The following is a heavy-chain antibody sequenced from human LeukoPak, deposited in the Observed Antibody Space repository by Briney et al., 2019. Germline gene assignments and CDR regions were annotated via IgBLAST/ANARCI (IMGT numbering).Heavy chain of an antibody. D-gene: IGHD3-16*01. CDR3: ARDPTDDYYFDY. CDR1: GGSISSYY. V-gene: IGHV4-59*12. J-gene: IGHJ4*02. Sequence: SETLSLTCTVSGGSISSYYWSWIRQPPGKGLEWIGYIYYSGSTNYNPSLKSRVTISVNTSKNQFSLKLSSVPSANTAVYYCARDPTDDYYFDYWGQGTLVTVSS. CDR2: IYYSGST.